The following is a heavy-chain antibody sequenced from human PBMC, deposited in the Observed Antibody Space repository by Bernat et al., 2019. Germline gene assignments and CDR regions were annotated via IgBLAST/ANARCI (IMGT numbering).Heavy chain of an antibody. D-gene: IGHD4-23*01. CDR2: IYPGDSDT. Sequence: EVQLVQSGAEVKKPGESLKISCKGSGYSFTTYWIGWVRQMPGKGLEWMGIIYPGDSDTRYSPSFQGQVTISADRSSSTAYLQWSSLKASDTAMYYCARQPDYGGNPGAFDIWGQGTMVTVSS. CDR3: ARQPDYGGNPGAFDI. J-gene: IGHJ3*02. CDR1: GYSFTTYW. V-gene: IGHV5-51*01.